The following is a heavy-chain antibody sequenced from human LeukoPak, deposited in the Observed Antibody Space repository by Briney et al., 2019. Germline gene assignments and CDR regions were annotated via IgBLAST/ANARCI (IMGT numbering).Heavy chain of an antibody. CDR2: IKHDGSEK. CDR1: GFTFSRHW. CDR3: AKDMFRFLLVYDLIDY. V-gene: IGHV3-7*01. Sequence: GGSLRLSCAASGFTFSRHWMTWVRQAPRKGLEWVANIKHDGSEKNYVDSVKGRFTISRDNSKNTLYLQMNSLRAEDTAVYYCAKDMFRFLLVYDLIDYWGQGTLVTVSS. D-gene: IGHD3-3*01. J-gene: IGHJ4*02.